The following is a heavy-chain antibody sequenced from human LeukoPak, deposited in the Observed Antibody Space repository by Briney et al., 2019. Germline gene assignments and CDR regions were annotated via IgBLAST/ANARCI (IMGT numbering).Heavy chain of an antibody. J-gene: IGHJ4*02. D-gene: IGHD3-10*01. CDR2: IYHSGNT. Sequence: GSLRLSCAASGFTFSHAWMSWVRQAPGKGLEWTGEIYHSGNTDYNPSLKSRVTISIDKSKNQFSLSLSSVTAADTAVYYCARGGTMVRGVIRYWGQGTLVTVSS. V-gene: IGHV4-4*02. CDR3: ARGGTMVRGVIRY. CDR1: GFTFSHAW.